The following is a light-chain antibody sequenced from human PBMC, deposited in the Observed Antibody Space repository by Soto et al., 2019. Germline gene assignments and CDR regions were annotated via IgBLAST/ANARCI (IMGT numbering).Light chain of an antibody. V-gene: IGLV2-11*01. J-gene: IGLJ1*01. CDR2: DVS. CDR1: SSDVGGYNY. CDR3: CSYAGSPRYV. Sequence: QSALTKPRSVSGSPGQSVTISCTGTSSDVGGYNYVSWYQQHPGKAPKVMIYDVSERPSGVPDRFSGSKSGNTASLTISGLQAEDEAEYYCCSYAGSPRYVLGTGTKLTVL.